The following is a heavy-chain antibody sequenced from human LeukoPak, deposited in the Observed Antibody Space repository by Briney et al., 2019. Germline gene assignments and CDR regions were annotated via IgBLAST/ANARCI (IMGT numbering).Heavy chain of an antibody. Sequence: SETLSLTCTVSGDSISSYYWSWIRQPPGKGLEWIGSIYHSGITYYNPSLKSRVTISVDTSKNRFSLKLTSVTAADTAVYFCARVNIAVVPSSNFDYWGQGALVTVSS. CDR2: IYHSGIT. CDR1: GDSISSYY. CDR3: ARVNIAVVPSSNFDY. V-gene: IGHV4-59*12. D-gene: IGHD2-2*01. J-gene: IGHJ4*02.